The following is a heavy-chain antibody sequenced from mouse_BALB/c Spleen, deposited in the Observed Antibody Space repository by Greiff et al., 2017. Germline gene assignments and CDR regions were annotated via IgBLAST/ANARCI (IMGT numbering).Heavy chain of an antibody. CDR2: IYPSDSYT. D-gene: IGHD2-1*01. CDR3: TRGGNYTEGLF. Sequence: QVHVKQPGAELVRPGASVKLSCKASGYTFTSYWINWVKQRPGQGLEWIGNIYPSDSYTNYNQKFKDKATLTVDKSSSTAYMQLSSPTSEDSAVFYCTRGGNYTEGLFWGQGTLVTVSA. CDR1: GYTFTSYW. J-gene: IGHJ3*01. V-gene: IGHV1-69*02.